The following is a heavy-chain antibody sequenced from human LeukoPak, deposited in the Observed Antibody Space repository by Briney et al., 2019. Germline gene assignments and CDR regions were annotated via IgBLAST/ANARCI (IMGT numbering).Heavy chain of an antibody. J-gene: IGHJ4*02. CDR1: GFTFTTYE. CDR3: ARKTFGTVYFDY. V-gene: IGHV3-48*03. D-gene: IGHD1-1*01. Sequence: GGSLRLSCAASGFTFTTYEMNWVRQAPGKGLEWVSYISPGGDTIYYADSVKGRFTISRDNAKNSVYLQMKSLRAEDPAVYYCARKTFGTVYFDYWGQGNLVTVSS. CDR2: ISPGGDTI.